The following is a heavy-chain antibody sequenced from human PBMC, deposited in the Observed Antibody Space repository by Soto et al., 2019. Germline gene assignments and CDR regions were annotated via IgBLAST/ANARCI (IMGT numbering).Heavy chain of an antibody. J-gene: IGHJ6*02. CDR2: VYHNGTS. D-gene: IGHD2-15*01. CDR3: ARDLDRYCSVTSCHAMDV. CDR1: GGSIRSTNW. Sequence: SQTLSLTCVVSGGSIRSTNWWAWVRQTPGKGLEWIGEVYHNGTSNYNPSLKGRATISVDTSKDQVSLRLNSVIDADTAVYYCARDLDRYCSVTSCHAMDVWGQGTPVTVSS. V-gene: IGHV4-4*02.